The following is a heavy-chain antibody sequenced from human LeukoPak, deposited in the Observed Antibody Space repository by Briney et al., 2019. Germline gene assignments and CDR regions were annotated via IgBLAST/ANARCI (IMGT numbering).Heavy chain of an antibody. V-gene: IGHV3-23*01. CDR2: ISGSGGST. J-gene: IGHJ4*02. CDR3: AKGEGSSYYDSRVPWDY. CDR1: GFTFSSYA. D-gene: IGHD3-22*01. Sequence: PGGSLRLSCAASGFTFSSYAMSWVRQAPGKGLEWVSAISGSGGSTYYADSVKGRFTISRDNSKNTLCLQMNSLRAEDTAVYYCAKGEGSSYYDSRVPWDYWGQGTLVTVSS.